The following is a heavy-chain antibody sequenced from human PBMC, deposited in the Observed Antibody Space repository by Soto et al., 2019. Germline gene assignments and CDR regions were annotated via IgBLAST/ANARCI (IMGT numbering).Heavy chain of an antibody. CDR3: ARDAYGVYSY. V-gene: IGHV1-18*01. Sequence: QVQLVQSGGEVKKPGASVKVSCKASGYTFNNYGISWVRQAPGQGLEWMGWISTYNGNTNYAQKLQDRVSMTTDTSTSTAYMELRSLRSDDTAVYYCARDAYGVYSYWGQGTLVTVSS. D-gene: IGHD4-17*01. CDR2: ISTYNGNT. CDR1: GYTFNNYG. J-gene: IGHJ4*02.